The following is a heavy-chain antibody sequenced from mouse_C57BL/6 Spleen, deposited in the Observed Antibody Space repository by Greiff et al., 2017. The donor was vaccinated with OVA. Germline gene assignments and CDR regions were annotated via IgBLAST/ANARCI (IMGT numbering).Heavy chain of an antibody. V-gene: IGHV3-1*01. CDR2: ISYSGST. Sequence: VQLKESGPGMVKPSQSLSLTCTVTGYSITSGYDWHWIRHFPGNKLEWMGYISYSGSTNYNPSLKSRISITHDTSKNHFFLKLNSVTTEDTATYDCARSYGYGGAWFAYWGQGTLVTVSA. J-gene: IGHJ3*01. D-gene: IGHD2-2*01. CDR1: GYSITSGYD. CDR3: ARSYGYGGAWFAY.